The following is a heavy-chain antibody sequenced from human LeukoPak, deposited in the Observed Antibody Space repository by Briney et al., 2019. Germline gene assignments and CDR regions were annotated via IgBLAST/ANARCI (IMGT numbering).Heavy chain of an antibody. CDR2: ISSSTSFK. J-gene: IGHJ4*02. D-gene: IGHD6-19*01. CDR1: GFTFSSYS. V-gene: IGHV3-21*01. Sequence: PGGSLRLSCAASGFTFSSYSMNWVRQAPGKGLEWVSSISSSTSFKYYADSVKGRFTISRDNAKNSLYLQMNSLRAEDTAVYYCARDSSGWLVDFWGRGTLVTVSS. CDR3: ARDSSGWLVDF.